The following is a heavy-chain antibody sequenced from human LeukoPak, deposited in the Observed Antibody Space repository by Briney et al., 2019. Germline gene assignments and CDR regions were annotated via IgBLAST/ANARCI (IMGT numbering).Heavy chain of an antibody. CDR1: GGSISSYY. CDR3: ARPHLGDGSSWWRRLFDY. Sequence: SETLSLTCTVSGGSISSYYWSWIRQPPGKGLEWIGYIHYSGSTKYNPSLKSRVTISVDTSKNQFSLKLSSVTAADTAVYYCARPHLGDGSSWWRRLFDYWGQGTLVTVSS. CDR2: IHYSGST. V-gene: IGHV4-59*01. J-gene: IGHJ4*02. D-gene: IGHD6-13*01.